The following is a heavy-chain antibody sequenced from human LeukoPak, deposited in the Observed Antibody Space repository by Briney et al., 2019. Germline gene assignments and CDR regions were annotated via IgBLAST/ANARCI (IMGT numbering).Heavy chain of an antibody. CDR1: GYTFTNYW. V-gene: IGHV3-74*01. CDR3: ARDRGINWFDP. J-gene: IGHJ5*02. D-gene: IGHD3-16*01. Sequence: PGGSLRLSCAASGYTFTNYWMHWVRQAPGEGLVRVSRINTDGTNTIYADSVRGRFTVSRDNAKNTLYLQMDSLRAEDTAVYYCARDRGINWFDPWGQGTLVAVSS. CDR2: INTDGTNT.